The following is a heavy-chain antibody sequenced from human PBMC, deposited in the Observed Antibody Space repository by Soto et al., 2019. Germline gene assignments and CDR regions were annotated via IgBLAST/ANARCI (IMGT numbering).Heavy chain of an antibody. V-gene: IGHV1-46*01. CDR2: INPSGGGT. CDR3: ARLLGVHNSAHFWLGYFDP. Sequence: QVLLVQSAAEVKQPGASVKIYCKAYGYTFTGNYIHWMRQAPGQGLEWMGIINPSGGGTTYAQNYQGRVVMTSDTYTSTFYVELRSLTAEDTATYFCARLLGVHNSAHFWLGYFDPWGQGNQVTVSS. J-gene: IGHJ4*02. CDR1: GYTFTGNY. D-gene: IGHD3-3*02.